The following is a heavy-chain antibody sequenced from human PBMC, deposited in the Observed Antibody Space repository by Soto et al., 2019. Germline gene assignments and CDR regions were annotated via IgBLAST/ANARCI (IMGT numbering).Heavy chain of an antibody. D-gene: IGHD2-15*01. V-gene: IGHV4-4*02. CDR2: IYHSGST. CDR1: GGSISSSNW. Sequence: SLTCAVSGGSISSSNWWGWVRQPPGKGLEWIGEIYHSGSTNYNPSLKSRVTISVDKSKNQFSLKLSSVTAADTAVYYCAREHCSGGSCYSGWFDPWGQGTLVTVSS. CDR3: AREHCSGGSCYSGWFDP. J-gene: IGHJ5*02.